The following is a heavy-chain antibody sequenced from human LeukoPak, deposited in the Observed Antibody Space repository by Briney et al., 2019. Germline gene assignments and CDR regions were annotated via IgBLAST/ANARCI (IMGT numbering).Heavy chain of an antibody. CDR3: ARGNGFLEWFDFDY. J-gene: IGHJ4*02. V-gene: IGHV1-8*01. CDR2: MNPNSGNT. Sequence: ASVKVSCKASGYTFTSYDINWVRQATGQGLEWMGWMNPNSGNTGYAQKFQGRVTITRNTSISTAYMELSSLRSEDTAVYYCARGNGFLEWFDFDYWGQGTLVTVSS. D-gene: IGHD3-3*01. CDR1: GYTFTSYD.